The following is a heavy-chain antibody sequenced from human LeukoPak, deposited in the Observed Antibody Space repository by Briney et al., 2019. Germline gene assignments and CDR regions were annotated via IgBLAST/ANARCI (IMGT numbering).Heavy chain of an antibody. Sequence: PTGGSLRLSCAASGFTFSIYAMSWVRQAPGKGLEWVSAISGSGGTAYYADSVKGRFTISRDNSKNTLYLQMNSLRAEDTAVYYCAKKGYYDGSGYYMYYFDHWGQGTLVTVSS. D-gene: IGHD3-22*01. J-gene: IGHJ4*02. V-gene: IGHV3-23*01. CDR3: AKKGYYDGSGYYMYYFDH. CDR1: GFTFSIYA. CDR2: ISGSGGTA.